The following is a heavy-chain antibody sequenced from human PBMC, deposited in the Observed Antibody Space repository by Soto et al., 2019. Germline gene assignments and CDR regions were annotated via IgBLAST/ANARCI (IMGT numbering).Heavy chain of an antibody. V-gene: IGHV1-2*04. Sequence: ASVKVSCKASGYTFTGDYMHWVRQAPGQGLERMGWINPNSGGTKYAQKFQGWVTMTRGTSVRTACMELSRLRSENTAGYSCARGRMEDVVVLAHDYXX. CDR3: ARGRMEDVVVLAHDY. J-gene: IGHJ4*01. CDR2: INPNSGGT. D-gene: IGHD2-21*01. CDR1: GYTFTGDY.